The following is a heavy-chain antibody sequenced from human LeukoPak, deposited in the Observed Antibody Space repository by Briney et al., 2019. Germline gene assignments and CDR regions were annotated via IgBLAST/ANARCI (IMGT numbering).Heavy chain of an antibody. CDR1: GFTFSSYS. D-gene: IGHD6-13*01. J-gene: IGHJ3*02. V-gene: IGHV3-21*01. CDR3: ARDLIAAAGGYDAFDI. CDR2: MSRNSKYI. Sequence: GGSLRLSCAASGFTFSSYSMNWVRQAPGKGLEWVSSMSRNSKYIYYADAVKGRFTISRDNAKNSLYLQMNSLRAEDTAVYYCARDLIAAAGGYDAFDIWGQGTMVTVSS.